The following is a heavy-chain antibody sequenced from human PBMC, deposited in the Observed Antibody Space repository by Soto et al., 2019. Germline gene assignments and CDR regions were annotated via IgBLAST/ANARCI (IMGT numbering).Heavy chain of an antibody. CDR3: ARALPPYYDILTGPFDH. Sequence: AAVKVSCKASGYTFTSYGISWVRQAPGQGLEWMGWISAYNGNTNYAQKLQGRVTMTTDTSTSTAYMELRSLRSDDTAVYYCARALPPYYDILTGPFDHWGQGTLVTVSS. CDR1: GYTFTSYG. V-gene: IGHV1-18*01. CDR2: ISAYNGNT. J-gene: IGHJ4*02. D-gene: IGHD3-9*01.